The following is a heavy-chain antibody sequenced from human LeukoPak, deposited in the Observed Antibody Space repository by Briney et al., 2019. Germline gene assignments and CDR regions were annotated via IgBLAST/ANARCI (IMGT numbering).Heavy chain of an antibody. D-gene: IGHD3-22*01. J-gene: IGHJ4*02. Sequence: SETLSLTCAVYGGSFSGYYWSWIRQPSGKGLEWIGEINHGGSTNHNPSLKNRVTISVDKSKNQFSLKLNSVTAADTAVYYCARSFDYYSSGYYPYYFDYWGQGTLVTVSS. CDR1: GGSFSGYY. V-gene: IGHV4-34*01. CDR2: INHGGST. CDR3: ARSFDYYSSGYYPYYFDY.